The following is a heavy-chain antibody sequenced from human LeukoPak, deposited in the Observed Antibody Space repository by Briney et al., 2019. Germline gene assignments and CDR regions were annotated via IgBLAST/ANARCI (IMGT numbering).Heavy chain of an antibody. CDR2: ISSRSSYI. Sequence: GGSLKLSCAASGFTFSSYPMHWVRQAPGKGLEWVSSISSRSSYIYYADSVKGRFTISRDNAKNSLYLQMNSLRAEDTAVYYCAREIRSSSVFDYWGQGTLVTVSS. D-gene: IGHD6-6*01. CDR3: AREIRSSSVFDY. J-gene: IGHJ4*02. CDR1: GFTFSSYP. V-gene: IGHV3-21*01.